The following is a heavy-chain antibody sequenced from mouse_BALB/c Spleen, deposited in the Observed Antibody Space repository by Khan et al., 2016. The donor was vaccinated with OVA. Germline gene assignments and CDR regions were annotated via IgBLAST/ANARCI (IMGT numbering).Heavy chain of an antibody. Sequence: QIQLVQSGPELKKPGEPVKISCKASGYTFTKNGMNWAKQAPGQGLKWMGWINTYTGEPTYAADFKGRFAFSLETSASTAFLQINNLINEDTATYFCSRVGYAGTMDSWGQGTSVTVSP. D-gene: IGHD2-14*01. CDR2: INTYTGEP. V-gene: IGHV9-3-1*01. J-gene: IGHJ4*01. CDR3: SRVGYAGTMDS. CDR1: GYTFTKNG.